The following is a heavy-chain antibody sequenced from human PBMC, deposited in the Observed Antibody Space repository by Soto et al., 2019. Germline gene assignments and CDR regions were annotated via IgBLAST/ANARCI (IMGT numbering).Heavy chain of an antibody. CDR2: ISAYSGNT. CDR1: GYTFTSYD. J-gene: IGHJ5*02. Sequence: QVQLVQSGAEVKKPGASVKVSCKASGYTFTSYDISWVRRAPGQGLEWMGWISAYSGNTNYAQKLQGRVTMTTDTSTSTVYMELRSLRFDDTAVYYCARLPSDRMGWFDTWGQGTMVTVSS. D-gene: IGHD3-22*01. CDR3: ARLPSDRMGWFDT. V-gene: IGHV1-18*01.